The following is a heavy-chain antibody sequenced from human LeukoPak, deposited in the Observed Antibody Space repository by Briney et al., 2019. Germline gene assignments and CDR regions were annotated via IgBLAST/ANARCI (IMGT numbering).Heavy chain of an antibody. V-gene: IGHV3-66*01. Sequence: GGSLRLSCAASGFTVSSNCMSWVRQAPGKGLDRVSVIYSGGSTYYADSVRGRFTISRDNSKNTLYLQMNSLRAEDTAVYYCATQSRGIGLGELSFDYWGQGTLVTVSS. CDR1: GFTVSSNC. CDR2: IYSGGST. D-gene: IGHD3-10*01. CDR3: ATQSRGIGLGELSFDY. J-gene: IGHJ4*02.